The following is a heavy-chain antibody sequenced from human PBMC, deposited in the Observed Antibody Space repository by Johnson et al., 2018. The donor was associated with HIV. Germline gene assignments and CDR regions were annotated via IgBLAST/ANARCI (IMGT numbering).Heavy chain of an antibody. J-gene: IGHJ3*02. CDR2: ISYDGSNK. Sequence: QVQLVESGGGLVQPGRSLRLSCAASGFTFSSYAMHWVRQAPGKGLEWVAVISYDGSNKYYADSVKGRFTISRDNSRNTLYLQMNSLRAEDTAVYDCARKRKPHLVFYILGQGAIVTVAS. CDR1: GFTFSSYA. CDR3: ARKRKPHLVFYI. V-gene: IGHV3-30*04.